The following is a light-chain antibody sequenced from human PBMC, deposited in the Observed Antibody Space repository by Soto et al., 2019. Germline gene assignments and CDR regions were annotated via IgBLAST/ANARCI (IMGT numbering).Light chain of an antibody. CDR1: QDISNH. CDR2: DAT. CDR3: QQYATLPPA. Sequence: DIQMTQSPSSLSASVGDRVTITCQASQDISNHLNWYQQTPGKAPKLVLSDATTLEAGVPSRFTGSGAGTYFTFTITSLQPEDIATYYCQQYATLPPAFGPGTKLDI. J-gene: IGKJ3*01. V-gene: IGKV1-33*01.